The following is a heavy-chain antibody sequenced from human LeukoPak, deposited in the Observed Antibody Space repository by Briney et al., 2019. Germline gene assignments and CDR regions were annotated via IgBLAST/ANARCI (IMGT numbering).Heavy chain of an antibody. D-gene: IGHD2-2*01. CDR2: IYYSGST. CDR1: GGSISSYY. J-gene: IGHJ6*03. V-gene: IGHV4-59*01. Sequence: PSETLSLTCTVSGGSISSYYWSWIRQPPGKGLEWIGYIYYSGSTNYNPSLKSRVTISVDTSKNQFSLKLSSVTAADTAVYYCARRTLYYYYMDVWGKGTTVTISS. CDR3: ARRTLYYYYMDV.